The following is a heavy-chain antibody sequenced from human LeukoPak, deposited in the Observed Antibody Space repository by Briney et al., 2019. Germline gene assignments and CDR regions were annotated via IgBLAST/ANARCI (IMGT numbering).Heavy chain of an antibody. Sequence: SETLSPTCTVSGGSISSSNYYWGWIRQPPGKGLEWIGSIYYGGSTYYNPSLKSRVTISVDTSKNQFSLKLSSVTAADTAVYYCARLNWNYVVRRMYYFDYWGQGTLVTVSS. CDR1: GGSISSSNYY. D-gene: IGHD1-7*01. V-gene: IGHV4-39*07. J-gene: IGHJ4*02. CDR3: ARLNWNYVVRRMYYFDY. CDR2: IYYGGST.